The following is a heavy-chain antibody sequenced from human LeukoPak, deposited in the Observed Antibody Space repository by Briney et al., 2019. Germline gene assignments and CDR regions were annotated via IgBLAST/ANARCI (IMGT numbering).Heavy chain of an antibody. D-gene: IGHD2-15*01. CDR2: IYYSGST. CDR1: GESISGFY. CDR3: ARADLGYCSGGSCLFDY. J-gene: IGHJ4*02. V-gene: IGHV4-59*08. Sequence: SETLSLTFTVSGESISGFYWNWIRQPPGKGLEWIGYIYYSGSTNYNPSLRSRVTISIDTSKNQFSLKLSSVTAADTAVYYCARADLGYCSGGSCLFDYWGQGTLVTVSS.